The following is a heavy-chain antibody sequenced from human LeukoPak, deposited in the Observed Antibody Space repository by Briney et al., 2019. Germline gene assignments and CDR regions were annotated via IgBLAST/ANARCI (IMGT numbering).Heavy chain of an antibody. D-gene: IGHD1-26*01. V-gene: IGHV4-61*02. CDR2: IYTSGST. Sequence: SETLSLTCTVSGGSISSGSYYWSWIRQPAGKGLEWIGRIYTSGSTNYNPSLKSRVTISVDTSKNQFSLKLSSVTAADTAVYYCAKDPTEWELHWFDPWGQGTLVTVSS. J-gene: IGHJ5*02. CDR1: GGSISSGSYY. CDR3: AKDPTEWELHWFDP.